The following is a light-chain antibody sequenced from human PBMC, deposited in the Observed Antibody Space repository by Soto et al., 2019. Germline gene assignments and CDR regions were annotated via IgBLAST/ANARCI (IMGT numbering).Light chain of an antibody. CDR3: QQSYDTPRT. V-gene: IGKV1-39*01. CDR2: AAS. J-gene: IGKJ1*01. CDR1: QRIGNY. Sequence: DIQMTQSPSSLSASVGGSVTITCRASQRIGNYLNWYQLKPGKAPKLLLFAASNLHSGVPSRFSGGGPGTDFTLTISSLQPEDFATYYCQQSYDTPRTFGQGTKVEIK.